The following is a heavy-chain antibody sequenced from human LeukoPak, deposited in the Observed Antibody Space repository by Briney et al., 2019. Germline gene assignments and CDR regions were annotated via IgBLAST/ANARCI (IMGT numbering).Heavy chain of an antibody. V-gene: IGHV4-38-2*02. Sequence: SETLSLTCTVSGYSISSGYHWGWIRQPPGKGLEWIGSIYHSGSTYYNPSLKSRVTISVDTSKNQFSLKVSSVTDADTAVYYCARAMRMTTVTTNYYYGMDVWGQGSTVTVSS. J-gene: IGHJ6*02. CDR2: IYHSGST. CDR3: ARAMRMTTVTTNYYYGMDV. CDR1: GYSISSGYH. D-gene: IGHD4-17*01.